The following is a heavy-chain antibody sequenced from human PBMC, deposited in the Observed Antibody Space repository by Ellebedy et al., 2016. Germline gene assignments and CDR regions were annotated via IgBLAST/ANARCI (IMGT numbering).Heavy chain of an antibody. CDR2: ISWDSAVI. CDR1: GFTFNDYA. CDR3: AKGTRDYFYH. D-gene: IGHD3-10*01. V-gene: IGHV3-9*01. J-gene: IGHJ4*02. Sequence: GGSLRLSXAGSGFTFNDYALHWVRQAPGKGLEWVSGISWDSAVIGYGGSVKGRFTISKDSAKNYLYLQMNSLRPEDTAFYYCAKGTRDYFYHWGQGTLVTAAS.